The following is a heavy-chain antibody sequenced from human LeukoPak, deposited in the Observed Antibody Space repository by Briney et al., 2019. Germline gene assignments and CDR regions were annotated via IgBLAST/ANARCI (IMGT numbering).Heavy chain of an antibody. J-gene: IGHJ4*02. CDR2: ISSSSSI. D-gene: IGHD3-10*01. CDR1: GFTFSSYS. Sequence: GGSLRLSCIASGFTFSSYSMNWVRQAPGKGLEWVSYISSSSSIYYADSVKGRFTISRDNAKNSLYLQMNSLRAEDTAVYYCARTYYYGSGSNDYWGQGTLVTVSS. V-gene: IGHV3-48*04. CDR3: ARTYYYGSGSNDY.